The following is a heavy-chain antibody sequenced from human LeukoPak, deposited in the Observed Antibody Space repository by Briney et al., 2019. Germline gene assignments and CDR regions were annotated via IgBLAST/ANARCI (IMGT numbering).Heavy chain of an antibody. D-gene: IGHD3-3*01. CDR1: GFTFSGSA. Sequence: GGSLKLSCAASGFTFSGSAMHWVRQASGKGLEWVGRIRSKANSYGTAYAASVKGRFTISRDDSKNTAYLQMNSLKTEDTAVYYCTRHSEQYYDFWSGYSGDYWGQGTLVTVSS. J-gene: IGHJ4*02. CDR3: TRHSEQYYDFWSGYSGDY. CDR2: IRSKANSYGT. V-gene: IGHV3-73*01.